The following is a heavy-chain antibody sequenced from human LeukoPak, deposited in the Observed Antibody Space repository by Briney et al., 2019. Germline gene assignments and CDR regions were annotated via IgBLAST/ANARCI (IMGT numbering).Heavy chain of an antibody. CDR1: GFIFSNYN. Sequence: PGGSLRLSCAASGFIFSNYNMNWVRQTPGKGLEWLSYISSSSGTIYYADSVKGRFTISGDNAKNTLYLQMNSLRAEDTAVYYCARALGYGYGYAVDYWGQGTLVTVSS. CDR3: ARALGYGYGYAVDY. V-gene: IGHV3-48*01. J-gene: IGHJ4*02. CDR2: ISSSSGTI. D-gene: IGHD5-18*01.